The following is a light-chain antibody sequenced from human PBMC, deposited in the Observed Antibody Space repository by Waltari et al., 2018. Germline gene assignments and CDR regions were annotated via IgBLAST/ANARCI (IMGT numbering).Light chain of an antibody. CDR1: QSINSW. J-gene: IGKJ1*01. V-gene: IGKV1-5*03. CDR2: KAS. Sequence: DIQMTQSPSTLSASVGDSVTITCRASQSINSWLAWYQQKPGKAPKILIYKASSLESGVPSRFSGSESGTEFTLIISSLQPDDCATYYCQQYHSYPWTFGQGTKVEI. CDR3: QQYHSYPWT.